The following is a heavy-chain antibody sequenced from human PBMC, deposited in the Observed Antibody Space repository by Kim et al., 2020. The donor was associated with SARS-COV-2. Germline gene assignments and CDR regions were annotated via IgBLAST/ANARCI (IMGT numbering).Heavy chain of an antibody. J-gene: IGHJ6*02. CDR3: ARDPVDTEGYGMDV. CDR2: IYTGGST. CDR1: GFTVTSNY. V-gene: IGHV3-66*01. D-gene: IGHD5-18*01. Sequence: GGSLRLSCAASGFTVTSNYMSWVRQAPGKGLEWVSVIYTGGSTYYADSVKGRFTISRDNSKNTVYLQLNSMRAEDTAVYYCARDPVDTEGYGMDVWGQGTTGTVS.